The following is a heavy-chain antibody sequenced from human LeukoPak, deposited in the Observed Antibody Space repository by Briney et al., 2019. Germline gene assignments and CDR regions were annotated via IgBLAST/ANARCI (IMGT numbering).Heavy chain of an antibody. V-gene: IGHV3-30*18. Sequence: GGSLRLSCAASGFTFSTYVMHWVRQAPGKGLEWVAIISYDGSNKYYADSVKGRFTISRDNSKNTLYLQMNSLRAEDTAVYYCAKDYDYVWGSYRYTGHAFDIWGQGTMVTVSS. CDR2: ISYDGSNK. CDR1: GFTFSTYV. D-gene: IGHD3-16*02. CDR3: AKDYDYVWGSYRYTGHAFDI. J-gene: IGHJ3*02.